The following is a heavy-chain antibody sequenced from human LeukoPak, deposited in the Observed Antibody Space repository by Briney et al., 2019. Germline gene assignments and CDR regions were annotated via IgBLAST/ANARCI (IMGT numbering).Heavy chain of an antibody. Sequence: PSETLSLTCAVSGYSISSGYYWGLIRQPPGKGLEWIGRIYHSGSTYYNPSLKSRVTISVDTSKDQFSLKLSSVTAADTAVYYCARIMGFSGYYSKYYFDYWGQGTLVTVSS. V-gene: IGHV4-38-2*01. CDR2: IYHSGST. CDR1: GYSISSGYY. J-gene: IGHJ4*02. D-gene: IGHD3-22*01. CDR3: ARIMGFSGYYSKYYFDY.